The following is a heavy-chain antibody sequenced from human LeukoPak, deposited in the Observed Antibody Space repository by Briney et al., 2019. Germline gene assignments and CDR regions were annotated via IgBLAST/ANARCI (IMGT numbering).Heavy chain of an antibody. V-gene: IGHV3-33*01. CDR3: ARYYYDSSGYYYGFDY. J-gene: IGHJ4*02. CDR2: IWYDGSNK. D-gene: IGHD3-22*01. CDR1: GFTFSSYG. Sequence: GGSLRLSCAASGFTFSSYGMHWVRQAPGKGLEWVAVIWYDGSNKYYADSVKGRFTISRDNSKNTLYLQMNSLRAEDTAVYYCARYYYDSSGYYYGFDYWGQGTLVTVSS.